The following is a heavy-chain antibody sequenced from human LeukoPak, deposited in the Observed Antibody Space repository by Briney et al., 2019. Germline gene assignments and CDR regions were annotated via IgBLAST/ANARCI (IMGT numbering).Heavy chain of an antibody. J-gene: IGHJ2*01. Sequence: GGSLRLSCAASGFTFDDYTMHWVRHAPGKGLEWVSLISWDGGSTYYADSVKGRFTISRDNSKNSLYLQMNSLRAEDTALYYCAKDMSRVSPLWYFDLWGRGTLVTVSS. CDR3: AKDMSRVSPLWYFDL. CDR1: GFTFDDYT. CDR2: ISWDGGST. V-gene: IGHV3-43*01.